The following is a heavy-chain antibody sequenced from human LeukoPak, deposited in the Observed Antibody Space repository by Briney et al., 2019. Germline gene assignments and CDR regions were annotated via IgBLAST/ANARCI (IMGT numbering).Heavy chain of an antibody. V-gene: IGHV3-43*01. CDR2: IERDGGIT. D-gene: IGHD3-22*01. CDR1: GFIFDDYT. CDR3: AKDSGDSSGYTFDS. Sequence: GGSLRLSCAASGFIFDDYTMHWVRHVPGKGLEWVSLIERDGGITYYADSVKGRFTISRDNSKNSLSLQMNGLRTEDSALYYCAKDSGDSSGYTFDSWGQGTLVTVSS. J-gene: IGHJ4*02.